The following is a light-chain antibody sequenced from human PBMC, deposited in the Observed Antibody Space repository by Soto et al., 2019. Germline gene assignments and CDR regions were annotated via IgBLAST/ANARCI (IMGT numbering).Light chain of an antibody. V-gene: IGLV1-44*01. Sequence: QPVLTQPPSASGTPGQRVTISCSGSSSNIGSNSGNWYQQLPGTAPRLLIYSSNLRPSGVPDRFSGSKSGTSASLAISGLQSEDEADYYCAAWDDTLNGYVFGTATKLTVL. CDR2: SSN. CDR3: AAWDDTLNGYV. J-gene: IGLJ1*01. CDR1: SSNIGSNS.